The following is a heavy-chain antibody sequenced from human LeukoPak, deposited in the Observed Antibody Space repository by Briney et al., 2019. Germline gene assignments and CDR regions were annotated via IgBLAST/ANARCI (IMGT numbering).Heavy chain of an antibody. CDR1: GFTFSKTW. CDR2: INQDGGAI. J-gene: IGHJ5*02. CDR3: AREITTTS. Sequence: GGSLRLSCIGSGFTFSKTWMMWVRQAPGKGLEWVANINQDGGAISYVDSVKGRFTISRDNAKNSLFLQMNSLRAEDTAVYYCAREITTTSWGQGTLVTVSS. D-gene: IGHD3-3*01. V-gene: IGHV3-7*03.